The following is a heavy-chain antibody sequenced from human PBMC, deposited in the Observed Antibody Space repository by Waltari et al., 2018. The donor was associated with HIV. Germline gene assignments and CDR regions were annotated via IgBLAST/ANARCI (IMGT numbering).Heavy chain of an antibody. CDR2: IYGNGEK. D-gene: IGHD5-18*01. CDR1: GFSLSSEDRA. J-gene: IGHJ6*01. Sequence: QITLQESGPTVLKPTETLTLTCNFSGFSLSSEDRAVGWIRQPPGKALEWLALIYGNGEKRYSPFLKNRLTITKDTSRNEVVLIMTNLEALDTGIYYCAHRPGYAFRLDVWGQGTTVSVSS. V-gene: IGHV2-5*01. CDR3: AHRPGYAFRLDV.